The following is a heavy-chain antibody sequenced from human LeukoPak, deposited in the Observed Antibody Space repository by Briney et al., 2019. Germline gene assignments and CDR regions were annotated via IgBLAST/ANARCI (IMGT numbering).Heavy chain of an antibody. V-gene: IGHV1-2*02. CDR1: GYTFTGYY. Sequence: ASVKISCKVSGYTFTGYYMHWVRQAPGQGLEWMGWINANSGGTNFAQKFQARVTMTRDTSISTAYMELSRLRSDDTAVYYCARVHASSPFDYWGQGTLVTVSS. J-gene: IGHJ4*02. D-gene: IGHD6-6*01. CDR3: ARVHASSPFDY. CDR2: INANSGGT.